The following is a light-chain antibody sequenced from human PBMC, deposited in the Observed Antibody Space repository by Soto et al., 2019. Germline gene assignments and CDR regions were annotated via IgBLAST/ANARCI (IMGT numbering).Light chain of an antibody. Sequence: EIVLTQSPGTLSLSPGERATLSCRASQSVNTNYLAWYQQKSGQPPRLLIYGASSRATGIPDRFSGSGSGTDFTLTISRLEPEDFAAYFCQQYCSSPITFGQGTRLEIK. J-gene: IGKJ5*01. CDR3: QQYCSSPIT. V-gene: IGKV3-20*01. CDR1: QSVNTNY. CDR2: GAS.